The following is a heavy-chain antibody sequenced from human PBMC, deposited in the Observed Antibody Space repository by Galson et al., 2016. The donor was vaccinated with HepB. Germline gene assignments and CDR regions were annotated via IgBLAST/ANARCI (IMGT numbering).Heavy chain of an antibody. CDR1: GYTLSEAS. CDR2: FNPEEGET. D-gene: IGHD2-15*01. J-gene: IGHJ4*02. V-gene: IGHV1-24*01. CDR3: VTEGYSLKSPKVRTFDY. Sequence: SVKVSCKVSGYTLSEASMHWVRQTPGEGLEWMGGFNPEEGETNYAQTFQGRVTMTEDTSTDTVYMELNTLRFEDTAVYYCVTEGYSLKSPKVRTFDYWGQGTLVTVSS.